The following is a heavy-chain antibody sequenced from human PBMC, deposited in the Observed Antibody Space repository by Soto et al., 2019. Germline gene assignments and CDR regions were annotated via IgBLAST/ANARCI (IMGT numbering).Heavy chain of an antibody. CDR2: ISATGTT. CDR3: ARDQSGAADF. CDR1: VDSMSTYY. V-gene: IGHV4-4*07. Sequence: SETLALTCTVSVDSMSTYYWAWIGQSAGKGLEWIGRISATGTTTYIPSLKSRITLSVETSKNEFSLNLKFVNAADTAVYFCARDQSGAADFCGPGKLVT. D-gene: IGHD3-10*01. J-gene: IGHJ3*01.